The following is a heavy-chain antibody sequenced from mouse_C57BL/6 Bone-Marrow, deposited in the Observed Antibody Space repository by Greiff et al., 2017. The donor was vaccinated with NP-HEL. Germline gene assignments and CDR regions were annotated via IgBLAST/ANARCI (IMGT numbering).Heavy chain of an antibody. J-gene: IGHJ4*01. D-gene: IGHD1-1*01. CDR2: IYPRSGNT. CDR1: GYTFTSYG. V-gene: IGHV1-81*01. CDR3: ARATTVVARAMDY. Sequence: QVQLKESGAELARPGASVKLSCKASGYTFTSYGISWVKQRTGQGLEWIGEIYPRSGNTYYNEKFKGKATLTADTSSSTAYMELRSLTSEDSAVYFCARATTVVARAMDYWGQGTSVTVSS.